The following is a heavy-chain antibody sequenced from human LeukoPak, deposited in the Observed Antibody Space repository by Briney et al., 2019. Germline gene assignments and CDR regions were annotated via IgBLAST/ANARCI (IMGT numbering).Heavy chain of an antibody. CDR2: IYYSVST. V-gene: IGHV4-61*03. D-gene: IGHD3-16*01. CDR1: GYSISSGYY. CDR3: AAARGIRYYFDY. Sequence: SETLSLTCTVSGYSISSGYYWGWIRQPPGKGLEWIGYIYYSVSTNYNPSLKSRVTISVDTSKNHFSLKLSSVTAADTAVYYCAAARGIRYYFDYWGQGTLFTVSS. J-gene: IGHJ4*02.